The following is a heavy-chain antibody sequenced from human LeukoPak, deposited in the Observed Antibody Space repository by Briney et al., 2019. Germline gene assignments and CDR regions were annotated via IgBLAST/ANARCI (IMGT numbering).Heavy chain of an antibody. J-gene: IGHJ6*02. CDR2: IGTYSGST. D-gene: IGHD2-8*01. Sequence: GASVKVSCKASGYTFIGYYMHWVRQAPGQGLEWMGWIGTYSGSTNYAQKLQGRVTMTTDTSTSTAYMELRSLTSDDTAMYYCARESLAGVKYYYGMDVWGQGTTVTLSS. V-gene: IGHV1-18*04. CDR1: GYTFIGYY. CDR3: ARESLAGVKYYYGMDV.